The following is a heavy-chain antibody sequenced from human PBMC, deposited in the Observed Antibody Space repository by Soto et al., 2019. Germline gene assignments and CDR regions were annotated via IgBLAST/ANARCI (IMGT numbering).Heavy chain of an antibody. D-gene: IGHD5-12*01. V-gene: IGHV3-74*01. CDR1: GFPFSAYW. CDR2: INGDGSST. Sequence: GGSLRLSCAASGFPFSAYWMHWVRQVPGKGLVWVSRINGDGSSTSYADSVKGRFTISRDNAKNTLHLQMNSLRAEDTAVYYCAKYGGYDMVTFDYWGQGTLVTVSS. CDR3: AKYGGYDMVTFDY. J-gene: IGHJ4*02.